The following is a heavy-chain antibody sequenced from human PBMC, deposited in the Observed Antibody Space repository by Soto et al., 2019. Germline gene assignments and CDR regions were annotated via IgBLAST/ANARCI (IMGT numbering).Heavy chain of an antibody. V-gene: IGHV1-2*02. Sequence: GASVKVSCKASGYTFTGYYMHWVRQAPGQGLEWMGWINPNSGVTNSAQKFQGRVTMTRDTSISTAYMELSRLRSDDTAVYYCARDLREWSGTYYTQPDYWGQGTLVTVSS. CDR1: GYTFTGYY. D-gene: IGHD1-26*01. CDR3: ARDLREWSGTYYTQPDY. CDR2: INPNSGVT. J-gene: IGHJ4*02.